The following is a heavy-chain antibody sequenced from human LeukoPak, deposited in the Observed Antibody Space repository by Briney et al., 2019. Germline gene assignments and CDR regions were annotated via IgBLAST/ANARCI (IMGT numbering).Heavy chain of an antibody. V-gene: IGHV1-2*02. CDR2: INPNSGGT. J-gene: IGHJ5*02. CDR1: GYTFTGYY. Sequence: ASVKVSCKASGYTFTGYYMHWVRQAPGQGLEWMGWINPNSGGTNYAQKFQGRVTMARDTSISTAYMELSSLRSEDTAVYYCARGADWFDPWGQGTLVTVSS. CDR3: ARGADWFDP.